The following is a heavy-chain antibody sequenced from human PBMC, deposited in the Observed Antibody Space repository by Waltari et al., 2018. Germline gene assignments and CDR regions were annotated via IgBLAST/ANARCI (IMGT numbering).Heavy chain of an antibody. CDR3: AREEKDNSGYRTTRFGY. D-gene: IGHD5-12*01. J-gene: IGHJ4*02. CDR2: ISNSGGST. Sequence: EVQLLESGGGLVQPGGSLRLSCDTSGFTFSNYAMSWVRQAPGKGREWVSAISNSGGSTWYAVSGKGRLTISRDNSKNKVFLQMDSLRAEDTAVYYCAREEKDNSGYRTTRFGYWGQGTLVTVSS. CDR1: GFTFSNYA. V-gene: IGHV3-23*01.